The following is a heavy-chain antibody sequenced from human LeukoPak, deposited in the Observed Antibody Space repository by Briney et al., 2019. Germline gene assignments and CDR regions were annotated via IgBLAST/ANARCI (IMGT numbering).Heavy chain of an antibody. J-gene: IGHJ4*02. D-gene: IGHD3-22*01. CDR1: GYTFIGYF. CDR2: INPNGGRI. V-gene: IGHV1-2*02. Sequence: GASVKVSCTASGYTFIGYFIHWVRQAPGQGLEWMGWINPNGGRINYAQKFQGRVTMTRDTSISTAYMELSRLRSDDTAVYYCGRAYYYDSSGYCDYWGQGTLVTVSS. CDR3: GRAYYYDSSGYCDY.